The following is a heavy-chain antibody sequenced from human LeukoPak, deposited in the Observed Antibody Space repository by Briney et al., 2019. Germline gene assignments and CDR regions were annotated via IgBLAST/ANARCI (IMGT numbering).Heavy chain of an antibody. CDR1: GYSISSGYY. Sequence: KPSETLSLTCAVSGYSISSGYYWGWIRQPPGKGLEWIGSTYHSGSTYYNPSLKSRVTISVDTSKNQFSLKLSSVTAADTAVYYCARGGGYCSGGSCYPSYFDYWGQGTLVTVSS. V-gene: IGHV4-38-2*01. J-gene: IGHJ4*02. CDR2: TYHSGST. D-gene: IGHD2-15*01. CDR3: ARGGGYCSGGSCYPSYFDY.